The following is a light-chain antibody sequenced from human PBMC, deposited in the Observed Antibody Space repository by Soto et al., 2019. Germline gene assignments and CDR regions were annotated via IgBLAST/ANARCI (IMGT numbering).Light chain of an antibody. CDR3: QQYGSSLKWT. CDR2: GAS. CDR1: QSVSSSY. Sequence: EIVLTQSPGTLSLSPGERATLSCRASQSVSSSYLAWYQQKPGQAPRLLIYGASSRATGIPDRFSGSGSGTYFTLTISRLEPEDFAVYYCQQYGSSLKWTFGQVTKVEIK. V-gene: IGKV3-20*01. J-gene: IGKJ1*01.